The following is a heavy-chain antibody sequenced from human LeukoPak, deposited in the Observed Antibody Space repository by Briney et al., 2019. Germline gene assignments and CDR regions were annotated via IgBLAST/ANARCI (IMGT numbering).Heavy chain of an antibody. CDR2: INHTGST. Sequence: PSETLSLTCAVYGASFSGYYWAWIRQPPGKGLEWIGEINHTGSTTYNPSLKSRVTISVDTSKYRFSLKLNSVTAADTAVYYCARGRLRFLEMDVWGKGTMVTVSS. CDR1: GASFSGYY. V-gene: IGHV4-34*01. D-gene: IGHD3-3*01. CDR3: ARGRLRFLEMDV. J-gene: IGHJ6*04.